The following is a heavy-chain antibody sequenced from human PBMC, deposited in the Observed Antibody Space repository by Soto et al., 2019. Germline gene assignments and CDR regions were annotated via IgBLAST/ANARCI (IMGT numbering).Heavy chain of an antibody. CDR2: ISSDGSNK. V-gene: IGHV3-30-3*01. J-gene: IGHJ5*02. CDR1: GFTFSSYA. D-gene: IGHD1-1*01. CDR3: AVPPQTANTHSGNWEARFDP. Sequence: QVLLVESGGGVVQPGRSLRLSCAASGFTFSSYAIHWVRQAPGKGLEWVSFISSDGSNKYYADSVKGRFTISRDNSKNALYLQMNTLRAEDTAMYYCAVPPQTANTHSGNWEARFDPWGQGTLGTVSA.